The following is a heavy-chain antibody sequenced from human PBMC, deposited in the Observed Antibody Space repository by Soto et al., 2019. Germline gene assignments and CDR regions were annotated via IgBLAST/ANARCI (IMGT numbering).Heavy chain of an antibody. D-gene: IGHD1-26*01. CDR3: ARGGEWELLRNWFDP. Sequence: PSETLSLTCTVSGGSVSSGSYYWSWIRQPPGKGLEWIGYIYYSGSTNYHPSLKSRVTISVDTSKDQFSLKLISVPAADTAVYYCARGGEWELLRNWFDPWGQGALVTVSS. V-gene: IGHV4-61*01. CDR1: GGSVSSGSYY. CDR2: IYYSGST. J-gene: IGHJ5*02.